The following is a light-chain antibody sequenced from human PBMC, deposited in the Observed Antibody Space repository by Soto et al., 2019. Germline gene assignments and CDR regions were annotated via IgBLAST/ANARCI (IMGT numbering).Light chain of an antibody. CDR2: GAS. Sequence: EIVLTHSAGTLSLSPGERATLSCRASQSVSSSYLAWYQQKPGQAPRLLIYGASSRATGIPDRFSGSGSGTDFTLTISRLEPEDFAVYYCQQYGSSPWTFGQGTKVDIK. V-gene: IGKV3-20*01. CDR1: QSVSSSY. J-gene: IGKJ1*01. CDR3: QQYGSSPWT.